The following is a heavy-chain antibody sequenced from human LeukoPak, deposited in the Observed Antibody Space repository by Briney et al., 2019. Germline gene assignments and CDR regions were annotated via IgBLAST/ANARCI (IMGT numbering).Heavy chain of an antibody. Sequence: SETLSLTCTVSGGSISSYYWSWIRQPAGKGLEWIGRIYTSGSTNYNPSLKSRVTMSVDASKNQFSLKLSSMTAADTAVYYCATLWFGDYYYYYMDVWGKGTTVTVSS. CDR1: GGSISSYY. J-gene: IGHJ6*03. V-gene: IGHV4-4*07. D-gene: IGHD3-10*01. CDR3: ATLWFGDYYYYYMDV. CDR2: IYTSGST.